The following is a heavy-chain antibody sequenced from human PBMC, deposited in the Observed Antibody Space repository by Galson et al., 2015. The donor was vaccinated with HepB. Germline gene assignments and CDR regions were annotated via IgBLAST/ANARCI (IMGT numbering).Heavy chain of an antibody. CDR2: IIPILGIA. CDR1: RDTFSSYT. V-gene: IGHV1-69*04. D-gene: IGHD3-22*01. Sequence: SVKVSCKASRDTFSSYTLNWVRQAPGQGLEWMGRIIPILGIANYAQKFQGRVTITADRSTNTAYMELSSLRSEDTAVYYCARDRGRTDYYDSSGYLFDYWGQGTVVTVSS. J-gene: IGHJ4*02. CDR3: ARDRGRTDYYDSSGYLFDY.